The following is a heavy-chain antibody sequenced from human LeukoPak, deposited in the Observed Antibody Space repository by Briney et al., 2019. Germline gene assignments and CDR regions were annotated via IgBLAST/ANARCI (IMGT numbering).Heavy chain of an antibody. Sequence: PGGSLRLSCAASGFTFSSYWMSWVRQAPGKGLEWVANIKQDGSEKYYVDSVKGRFTISRDNAKNSLYLQMNCLRAEDTAVYYCARAGCSGGNCYAALFDYWGQGTLVTVSS. J-gene: IGHJ4*02. CDR1: GFTFSSYW. D-gene: IGHD2-15*01. V-gene: IGHV3-7*03. CDR3: ARAGCSGGNCYAALFDY. CDR2: IKQDGSEK.